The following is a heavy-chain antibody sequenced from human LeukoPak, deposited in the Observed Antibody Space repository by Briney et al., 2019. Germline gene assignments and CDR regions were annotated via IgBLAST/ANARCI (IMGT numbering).Heavy chain of an antibody. Sequence: SETLSLTCTVSGGPVSDYYWNWIRQPAGRGLEWIGRIFPSGSTSYNPSLWSRVTMSIDTSKNQFSLTLNSVTAADTAVYYCARINYYNGVFRPDDYWGQGTLVTVSS. CDR2: IFPSGST. CDR1: GGPVSDYY. V-gene: IGHV4-4*07. J-gene: IGHJ4*02. CDR3: ARINYYNGVFRPDDY. D-gene: IGHD2-8*01.